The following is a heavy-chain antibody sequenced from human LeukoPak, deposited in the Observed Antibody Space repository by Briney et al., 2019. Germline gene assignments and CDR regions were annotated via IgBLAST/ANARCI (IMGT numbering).Heavy chain of an antibody. V-gene: IGHV3-23*01. CDR2: ISGSGGST. D-gene: IGHD3-16*01. J-gene: IGHJ4*02. CDR3: VRSVGA. Sequence: GGSLRLSYAASGFTFSTSAMSWVRQAAGKGLEWVAAISGSGGSTYYADFVKGRFTVSRDNSKDTLYLQMNSLTPEDTANFYCVRSVGAWGQGTLVAVSS. CDR1: GFTFSTSA.